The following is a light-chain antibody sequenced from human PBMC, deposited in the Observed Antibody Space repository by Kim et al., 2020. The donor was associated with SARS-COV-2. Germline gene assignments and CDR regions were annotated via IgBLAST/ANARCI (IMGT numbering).Light chain of an antibody. Sequence: SPGERATLSCRASQSVSRTYLGWYQQMPGQAPSLLSYGASNRAPGIPDRFIGSGSGTDFTLTISRLEPEDFAVYFCQQYGSPPITFGPGTRLEIK. V-gene: IGKV3-20*01. CDR2: GAS. CDR1: QSVSRTY. J-gene: IGKJ5*01. CDR3: QQYGSPPIT.